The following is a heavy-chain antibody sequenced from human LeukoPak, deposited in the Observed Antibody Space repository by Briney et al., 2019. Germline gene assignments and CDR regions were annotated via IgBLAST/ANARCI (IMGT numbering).Heavy chain of an antibody. V-gene: IGHV3-7*03. CDR3: ARISPTMVRTHYSYGMDV. J-gene: IGHJ6*04. D-gene: IGHD3-10*01. CDR2: IKQDGSEK. Sequence: GGSLRLSCAASGFTFSSYWMSWARQAPGKGRGWVANIKQDGSEKYYVDSVKGRFTISRDNAKNTLYLQMNSLRAEDTAVYYCARISPTMVRTHYSYGMDVWGKGTTVTVSS. CDR1: GFTFSSYW.